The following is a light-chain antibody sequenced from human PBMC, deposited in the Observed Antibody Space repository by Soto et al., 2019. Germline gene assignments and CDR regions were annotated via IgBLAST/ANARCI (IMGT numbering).Light chain of an antibody. J-gene: IGKJ2*01. Sequence: DIVMTQFPDSLAVSLGERATINCKSSQSVLYSSNNKNYLTWYQQKPGQPPKLLIYWASTRESGVPDRFSGSGSGTDFTLTISNLQAEDVAVYYCQQCYGPPYTFGQGTKLEIK. V-gene: IGKV4-1*01. CDR3: QQCYGPPYT. CDR2: WAS. CDR1: QSVLYSSNNKNY.